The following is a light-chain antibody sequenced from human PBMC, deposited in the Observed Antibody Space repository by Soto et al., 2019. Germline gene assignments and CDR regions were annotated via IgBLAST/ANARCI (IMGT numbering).Light chain of an antibody. J-gene: IGLJ1*01. CDR3: AAWDDSLNAL. V-gene: IGLV1-44*01. Sequence: SVMTQQPSASGTPGQRITISCSGSSSNIGDNPVNWYQQLPGAAPKLLIYINDQRPSGVPDRFSGSKSGTSASLAISGLQPEDEADYYCAAWDDSLNALFGTGTKVTVL. CDR1: SSNIGDNP. CDR2: IND.